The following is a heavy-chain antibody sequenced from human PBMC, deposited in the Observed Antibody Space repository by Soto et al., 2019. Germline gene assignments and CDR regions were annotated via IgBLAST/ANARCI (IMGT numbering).Heavy chain of an antibody. CDR1: GFNFGFFG. CDR2: LSYEGSEE. Sequence: GGSLRLSCATSGFNFGFFGMHWVRQAPGKGLEWLSVLSYEGSEEYYADSVRGRFTISRDNSKSTLFLQMDSLRVEDTGVYYCAXTRRSSLLEVAGPGFEYWGLGTLVTVSS. D-gene: IGHD6-19*01. J-gene: IGHJ4*02. V-gene: IGHV3-30*03. CDR3: AXTRRSSLLEVAGPGFEY.